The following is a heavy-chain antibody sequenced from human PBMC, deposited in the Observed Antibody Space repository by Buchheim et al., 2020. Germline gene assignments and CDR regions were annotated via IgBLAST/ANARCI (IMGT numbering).Heavy chain of an antibody. D-gene: IGHD6-13*01. V-gene: IGHV4-31*03. CDR2: IYYSGST. CDR1: GGSISSGGYY. CDR3: ARSEEGNSSSWYPRFCWFDP. J-gene: IGHJ5*02. Sequence: QVQLQESGPGLVKPSQTLSLTCTVSGGSISSGGYYWSWIRQHPGKRLEWIGYIYYSGSTYYNPSLKSRVTISVDTSKNQFSLKLSSVTAADTAVYYCARSEEGNSSSWYPRFCWFDPWGQGTL.